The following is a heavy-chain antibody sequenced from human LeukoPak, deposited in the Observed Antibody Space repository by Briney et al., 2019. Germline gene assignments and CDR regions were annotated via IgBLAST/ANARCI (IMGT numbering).Heavy chain of an antibody. D-gene: IGHD6-13*01. CDR3: ARVSKQLAFDY. J-gene: IGHJ4*02. Sequence: GGSLRLSCAASGFTFSSYSMNWVRQSPGKGPEWVSSISSSSSYIYYADSVKGRFTISRDNAKNSLYLQMNSLRAEDTAVYYCARVSKQLAFDYWGQGTLVTVSS. CDR2: ISSSSSYI. CDR1: GFTFSSYS. V-gene: IGHV3-21*01.